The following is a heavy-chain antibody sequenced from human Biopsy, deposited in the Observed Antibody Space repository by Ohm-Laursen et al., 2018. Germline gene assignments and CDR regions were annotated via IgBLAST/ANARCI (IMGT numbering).Heavy chain of an antibody. CDR1: GYTFTGQY. J-gene: IGHJ1*01. V-gene: IGHV1-2*02. CDR2: INPHSGTT. Sequence: SVTVSCKSSGYTFTGQYLHWVRQVPGQGLEWMGWINPHSGTTKFAQDFQGRVTMTRDTSITTAYMELRRLRSDDTAVYYCAKGRDLRGGAEYFQHWGQGALVTVSS. CDR3: AKGRDLRGGAEYFQH. D-gene: IGHD2-15*01.